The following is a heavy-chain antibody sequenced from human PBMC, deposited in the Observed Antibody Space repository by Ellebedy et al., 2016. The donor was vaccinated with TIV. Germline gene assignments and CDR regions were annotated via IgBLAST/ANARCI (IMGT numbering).Heavy chain of an antibody. CDR2: INPNSGGT. V-gene: IGHV1-2*02. CDR1: GYTFTGYY. J-gene: IGHJ4*02. Sequence: ASVKVSCKASGYTFTGYYMHWVRQAPGQGLEWMGWINPNSGGTNYAQKFQGRVTMTTDTSTSTAYMELRSLRSDDTAVYYCATISGWNSGGSYYFDYWGQGTLVTVS. CDR3: ATISGWNSGGSYYFDY. D-gene: IGHD6-19*01.